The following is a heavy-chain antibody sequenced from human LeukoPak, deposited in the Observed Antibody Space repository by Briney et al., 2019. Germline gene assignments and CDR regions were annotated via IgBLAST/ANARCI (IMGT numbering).Heavy chain of an antibody. D-gene: IGHD6-6*01. CDR3: ASYIAARAYWYFDR. V-gene: IGHV4-39*07. CDR2: IYYSGST. CDR1: GGSISSSRYY. J-gene: IGHJ2*01. Sequence: SETLSLTCTVSGGSISSSRYYWGWIRQPPGKGLEWIVSIYYSGSTYYNPSLKSRVTISVDTSKNQFSLKLSSVTAADTAVYYCASYIAARAYWYFDRWGRGTLVTVSS.